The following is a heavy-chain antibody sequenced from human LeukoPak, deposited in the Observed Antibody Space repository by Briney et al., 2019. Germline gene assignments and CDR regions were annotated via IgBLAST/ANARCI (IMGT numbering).Heavy chain of an antibody. V-gene: IGHV3-74*01. CDR2: IKTDGSIT. Sequence: GGSLRLSCAASGFSFSVYWMHWVRQAPGKGPVWVSRIKTDGSITDYADFVRGRFTISRDNAKNSLYLQMNSLRDEDTAVYYCASQGYSDYDLWGDFDYWGQGTLVTVSS. J-gene: IGHJ4*02. CDR3: ASQGYSDYDLWGDFDY. CDR1: GFSFSVYW. D-gene: IGHD5-12*01.